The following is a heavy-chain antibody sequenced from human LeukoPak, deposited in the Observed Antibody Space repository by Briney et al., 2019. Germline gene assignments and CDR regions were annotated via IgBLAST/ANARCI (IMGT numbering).Heavy chain of an antibody. D-gene: IGHD3-10*01. CDR1: GFSFKSFA. CDR3: AKGIYYDSGSCNK. CDR2: ITGGGETT. V-gene: IGHV3-23*01. Sequence: GGSLRLSCAASGFSFKSFAMTWVCQTPGEGLEWVSTITGGGETTFHSNAVKGRFTISRDNSKNTLYLQMNSLRAEDTAVYFCAKGIYYDSGSCNKWGQGTTVTVSS. J-gene: IGHJ4*02.